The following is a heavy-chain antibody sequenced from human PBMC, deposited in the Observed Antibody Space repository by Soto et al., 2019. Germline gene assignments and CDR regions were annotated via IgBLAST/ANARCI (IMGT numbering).Heavy chain of an antibody. V-gene: IGHV6-1*01. CDR1: GDSVSSNSAG. J-gene: IGHJ4*01. CDR2: TYYRSKWYY. Sequence: QTLSLTCAITGDSVSSNSAGWSWVRQSPSRGLEWLGRTYYRSKWYYEYAVSVRGRITINPDTSKSQYSLQLNSVTPEDTAVYFCARGEQYSGRIFDYWGQGTLVTVSS. D-gene: IGHD1-26*01. CDR3: ARGEQYSGRIFDY.